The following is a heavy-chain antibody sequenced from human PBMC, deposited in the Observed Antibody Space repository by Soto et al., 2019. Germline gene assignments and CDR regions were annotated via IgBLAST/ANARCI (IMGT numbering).Heavy chain of an antibody. D-gene: IGHD2-15*01. Sequence: GITFYADSVKGRFTVSRANSKNTLFLQMDSLRAEDTAVYYCAIDLWWYTHWGQGTLVTVSS. CDR2: GIT. J-gene: IGHJ4*02. V-gene: IGHV3-23*01. CDR3: AIDLWWYTH.